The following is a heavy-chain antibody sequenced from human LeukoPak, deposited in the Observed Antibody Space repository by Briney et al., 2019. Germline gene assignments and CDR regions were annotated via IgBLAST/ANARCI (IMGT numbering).Heavy chain of an antibody. D-gene: IGHD3-3*01. J-gene: IGHJ4*02. CDR3: ARDSAHYDFWSGYPEGYFGY. CDR1: GFTFRNYA. CDR2: ISNNADRT. V-gene: IGHV3-23*01. Sequence: GGSLRLSCAASGFTFRNYAMSWVRQAPGKGLEWVSAISNNADRTYYKDSVKGRFTISRDNAKNSLYLQMNSLRAEDTAVYYCARDSAHYDFWSGYPEGYFGYWGQGTLVTVSS.